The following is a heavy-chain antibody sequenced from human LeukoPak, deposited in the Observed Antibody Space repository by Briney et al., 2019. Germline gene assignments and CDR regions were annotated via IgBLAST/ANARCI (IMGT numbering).Heavy chain of an antibody. V-gene: IGHV3-23*01. Sequence: GGSLRLSCAAPRFSFSTYATSWGRQAPRKRLEWVSAISGSGGKTFYAESVKGRFNIYRDNYKNTLYLQMNSLRGEDTAVYYCAKETARPAGVFEYWGQGTRVTVSS. J-gene: IGHJ4*02. CDR3: AKETARPAGVFEY. D-gene: IGHD1-14*01. CDR1: RFSFSTYA. CDR2: ISGSGGKT.